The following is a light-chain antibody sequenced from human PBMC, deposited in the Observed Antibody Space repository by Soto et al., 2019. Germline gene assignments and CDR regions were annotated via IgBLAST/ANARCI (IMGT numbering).Light chain of an antibody. CDR3: LQHDSYPNT. CDR1: PNVTNF. V-gene: IGKV3-11*01. CDR2: VAF. Sequence: IVLTQSPATLPFSPEEWATLSCTATPNVTNFLAWYQQKPGQAPRLLIYVAFNRATGIPSRFSGSGSGTEFTLTISSLQPEDFATYSCLQHDSYPNTFGQGTRLEIK. J-gene: IGKJ5*01.